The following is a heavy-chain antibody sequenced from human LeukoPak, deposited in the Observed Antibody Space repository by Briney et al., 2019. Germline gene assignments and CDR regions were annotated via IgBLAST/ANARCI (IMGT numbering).Heavy chain of an antibody. D-gene: IGHD1-26*01. J-gene: IGHJ4*02. Sequence: PSETLSLTCIVSTYSISSGHYWGWIRQPPEKGLEWIGSIHLSGHTYQNSSLKSRVTISVDTSKNQISLKLSSVTAADTAFYYCARVAGGTFVFDYWGQGTLVTVSS. CDR3: ARVAGGTFVFDY. CDR1: TYSISSGHY. CDR2: IHLSGHT. V-gene: IGHV4-38-2*02.